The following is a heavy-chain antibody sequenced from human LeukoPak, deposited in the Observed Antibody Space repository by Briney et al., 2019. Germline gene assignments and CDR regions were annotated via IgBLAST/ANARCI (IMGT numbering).Heavy chain of an antibody. CDR2: ISYDGSNK. V-gene: IGHV3-30-3*01. J-gene: IGHJ4*02. D-gene: IGHD5-18*01. CDR1: GFTFSSYA. Sequence: GRSLRLSCAASGFTFSSYAMRWVRQAPGKGLEWVAVISYDGSNKYYADSVKGRFTISRDNSKNTLYLQMNSLRAEDTAVYYCARSQTPIQLWGQGTLVTVSS. CDR3: ARSQTPIQL.